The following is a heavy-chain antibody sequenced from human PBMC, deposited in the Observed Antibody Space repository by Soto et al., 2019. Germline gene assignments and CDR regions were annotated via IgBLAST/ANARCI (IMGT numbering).Heavy chain of an antibody. CDR1: GYTFTSYY. D-gene: IGHD6-13*01. Sequence: RASVKVSCKASGYTFTSYYMHWVRQAPGQGLEWMGIINPSGGSTSYAQKFQGRVTMTRDTSTSTVYMELSSLRSEDTAVYYCARDVGSSSWYRLLVYYGMDVWGQGTTVTVSS. CDR2: INPSGGST. CDR3: ARDVGSSSWYRLLVYYGMDV. V-gene: IGHV1-46*01. J-gene: IGHJ6*02.